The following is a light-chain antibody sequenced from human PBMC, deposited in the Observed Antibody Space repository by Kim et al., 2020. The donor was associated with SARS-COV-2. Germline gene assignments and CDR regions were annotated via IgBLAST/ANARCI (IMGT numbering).Light chain of an antibody. Sequence: DFQMTQSPSTLSASEGDRVTITCRASQSIDSWLAWYQLKPGKAPKLLIHKASLLHSGVPSRFSGSASGTEFTLTISSLQPDDIATYYCQQYITYAGTCGQETKVDIK. CDR2: KAS. CDR1: QSIDSW. J-gene: IGKJ1*01. CDR3: QQYITYAGT. V-gene: IGKV1-5*03.